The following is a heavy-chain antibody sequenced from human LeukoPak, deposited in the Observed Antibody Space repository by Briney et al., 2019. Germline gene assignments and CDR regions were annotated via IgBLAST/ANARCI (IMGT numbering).Heavy chain of an antibody. V-gene: IGHV4-59*01. CDR3: ARAHRSGSYAFDI. CDR1: GGSISSYY. J-gene: IGHJ3*02. Sequence: SETPSLTCTVSGGSISSYYWSWIRQPAGKGLEWIGYIYYSGSTDYNPSLKSRVTISVDTSKNQFSLKLSSVTAADTAVYYCARAHRSGSYAFDIWGPGTKVIVSS. D-gene: IGHD3-10*01. CDR2: IYYSGST.